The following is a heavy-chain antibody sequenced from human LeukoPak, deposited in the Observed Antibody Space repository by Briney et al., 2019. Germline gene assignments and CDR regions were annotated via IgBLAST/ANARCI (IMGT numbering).Heavy chain of an antibody. J-gene: IGHJ4*02. V-gene: IGHV4-34*01. CDR1: GGSSSGYY. D-gene: IGHD6-19*01. Sequence: PSETLSLTCAVYGGSSSGYYWSWIRQPPGKGLEWIGEINHSGSTNYNPSLKSRVTISVDTSKNQFSLKLSSVTAADTAVYYCARANSGWYFTSFAYWGQGTLVTVSS. CDR3: ARANSGWYFTSFAY. CDR2: INHSGST.